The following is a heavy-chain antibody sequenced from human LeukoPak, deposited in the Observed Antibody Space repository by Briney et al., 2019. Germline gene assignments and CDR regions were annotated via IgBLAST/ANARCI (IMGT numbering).Heavy chain of an antibody. Sequence: GGSLRLSCAASGFTFSSNYMSWVRQAPGKGLGWVSVIYSGGSTYYADSVKGRFTISRDNSKNTLYLQMNSLRAEDTAVYYCARGIIVVTISPGEMDVWGQGTTVTVSS. D-gene: IGHD2-21*01. J-gene: IGHJ6*02. CDR3: ARGIIVVTISPGEMDV. CDR2: IYSGGST. V-gene: IGHV3-66*01. CDR1: GFTFSSNY.